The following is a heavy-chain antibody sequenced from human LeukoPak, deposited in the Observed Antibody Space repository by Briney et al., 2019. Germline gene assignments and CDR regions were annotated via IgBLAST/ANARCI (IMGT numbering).Heavy chain of an antibody. V-gene: IGHV1-2*06. CDR2: INLSSGGT. Sequence: ASVKVSCKASGYTFTGYYIHWVRQARGQGREWMGRINLSSGGTNYAQKFQGRVTMTRDTSISTAYMELMTLRSDDTAVYYCGRNLADSTGPWGQGTLVTVSS. J-gene: IGHJ5*02. D-gene: IGHD2-2*01. CDR1: GYTFTGYY. CDR3: GRNLADSTGP.